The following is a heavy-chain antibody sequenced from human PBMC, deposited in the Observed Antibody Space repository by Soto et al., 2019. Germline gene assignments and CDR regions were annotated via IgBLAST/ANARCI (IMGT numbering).Heavy chain of an antibody. CDR2: IYSGGTT. CDR1: GFTVSNNY. J-gene: IGHJ4*02. Sequence: GGSLRLSCAASGFTVSNNYMSWVRQAPGKGLEWVSVIYSGGTTYYADSVKGRFTISGDNSKNTVYLQMNRLRAEDTAVYYCARARDGYNFLYEPTWGQGTPVTVSS. V-gene: IGHV3-53*01. D-gene: IGHD5-12*01. CDR3: ARARDGYNFLYEPT.